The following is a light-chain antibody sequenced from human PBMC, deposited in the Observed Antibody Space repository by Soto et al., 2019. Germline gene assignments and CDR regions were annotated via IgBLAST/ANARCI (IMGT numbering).Light chain of an antibody. J-gene: IGLJ3*02. CDR3: VAWDDNLSARV. V-gene: IGLV1-47*01. CDR1: RSNIGSSI. CDR2: MNN. Sequence: QSALTQPPSLSGTPGQTVTISCIGSRSNIGSSIVHWYQQLPGTAPKHLIYMNNQRPSGVPDRFSGSKSGTSASLVISGLRSEDEADYYCVAWDDNLSARVFGGGTKLTVL.